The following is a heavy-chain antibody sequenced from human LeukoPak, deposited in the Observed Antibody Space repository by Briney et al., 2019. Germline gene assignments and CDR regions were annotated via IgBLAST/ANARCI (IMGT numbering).Heavy chain of an antibody. J-gene: IGHJ6*03. CDR3: AREIRARSWGGSGSYYRPTYYYYYMDV. CDR1: GFIFSNYA. Sequence: PGGSLRLSCAASGFIFSNYAMSWVRQAPGKGLEWVSGISGSGGSTVYVDSVKGRFTISRDNSKNIMYLQMNSLRAEDTAVYYCAREIRARSWGGSGSYYRPTYYYYYMDVWGKGTTVTISS. V-gene: IGHV3-23*01. D-gene: IGHD3-10*01. CDR2: ISGSGGST.